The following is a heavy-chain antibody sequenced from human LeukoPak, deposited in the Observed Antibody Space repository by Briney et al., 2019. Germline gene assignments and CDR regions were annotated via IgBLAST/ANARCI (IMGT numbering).Heavy chain of an antibody. CDR3: ARYDVVFDY. D-gene: IGHD3-10*02. J-gene: IGHJ4*02. CDR2: IYYSGST. CDR1: GGSIRSRSYY. V-gene: IGHV4-39*01. Sequence: SETLSLSCTVSGGSIRSRSYYWGWIRQPPGKGLEWIGSIYYSGSTYYNPSLKSRLTISVDTSKNQFPLKLSSVTTADTAVYYCARYDVVFDYWGQGTLVTVSS.